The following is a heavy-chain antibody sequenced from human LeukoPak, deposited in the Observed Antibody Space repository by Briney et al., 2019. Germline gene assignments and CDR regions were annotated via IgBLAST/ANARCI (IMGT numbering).Heavy chain of an antibody. J-gene: IGHJ2*01. CDR1: GFTFSTYS. CDR3: TTKSGGNSAWYFDL. V-gene: IGHV3-21*04. D-gene: IGHD4-23*01. Sequence: RTGGSLRLSCAASGFTFSTYSMNWVRLAPGKGLEWVSCISSSSTYIYYADSVKGRFTISRDNSKNTLYLQMNSLRAEDTAVFYCTTKSGGNSAWYFDLWGRGTLVTVSS. CDR2: ISSSSTYI.